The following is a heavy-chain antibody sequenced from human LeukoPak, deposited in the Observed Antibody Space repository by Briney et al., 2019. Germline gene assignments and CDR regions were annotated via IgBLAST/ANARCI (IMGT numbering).Heavy chain of an antibody. V-gene: IGHV1-69*05. D-gene: IGHD2-2*01. CDR2: IIPIFGTA. CDR3: AKLGYCSSTSCRREDY. J-gene: IGHJ4*02. Sequence: SVKVSCKASGGTFSSYAISWVRQAPGQGLEWMGGIIPIFGTANYAQKFQGRVTITTDESTSTAYMELSSLRSEDTAVYYCAKLGYCSSTSCRREDYWGQGTLVTVSS. CDR1: GGTFSSYA.